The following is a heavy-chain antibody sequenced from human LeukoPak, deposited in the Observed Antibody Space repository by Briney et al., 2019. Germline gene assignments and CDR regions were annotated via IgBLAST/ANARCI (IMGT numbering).Heavy chain of an antibody. D-gene: IGHD5-18*01. V-gene: IGHV4-34*01. CDR3: ARGRKYTSGYRVTKLGSGFSDY. J-gene: IGHJ4*02. CDR1: GGSFSGYY. Sequence: SETLSLTCAVYGGSFSGYYWSWIRQPPGKGLEWIGEINHSGSTNYNPSLKSRVAISVDTSKNQFSLKLSSVTAADTAVYYCARGRKYTSGYRVTKLGSGFSDYWGQGTLVTVSS. CDR2: INHSGST.